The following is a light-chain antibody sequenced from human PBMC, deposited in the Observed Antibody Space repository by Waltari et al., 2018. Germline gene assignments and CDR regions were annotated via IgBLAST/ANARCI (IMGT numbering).Light chain of an antibody. CDR3: QQSYSTPFT. J-gene: IGKJ3*01. V-gene: IGKV1-39*01. CDR1: QSISSY. CDR2: AAS. Sequence: DIQMTQSPSSLSASVGDRVTITCRASQSISSYLNCYQQKPGTAPKLLIYAASSLQSGVPSRFRGSGSGTDFTLTISSLQPEDFATYSCQQSYSTPFTFGPGTIVDIK.